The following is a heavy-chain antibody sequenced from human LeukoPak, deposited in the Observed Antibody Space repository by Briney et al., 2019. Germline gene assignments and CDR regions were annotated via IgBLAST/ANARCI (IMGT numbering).Heavy chain of an antibody. CDR2: MNPNSGNT. D-gene: IGHD2-15*01. V-gene: IGHV1-8*01. CDR1: GYTFTSYD. J-gene: IGHJ1*01. CDR3: ARGPRYCSGGSCYSEPAEYFQH. Sequence: ASVKVSCKXSGYTFTSYDINWVRQATGQGLEWMGWMNPNSGNTGYAQKFQGRVTMTRNTSISTAYMELGSLRSEDTAVYYCARGPRYCSGGSCYSEPAEYFQHWGQGTLVTVSS.